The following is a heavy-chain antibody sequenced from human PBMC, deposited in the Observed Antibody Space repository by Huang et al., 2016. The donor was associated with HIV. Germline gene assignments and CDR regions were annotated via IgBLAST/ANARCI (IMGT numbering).Heavy chain of an antibody. V-gene: IGHV5-51*01. CDR3: ARRAAVAGYYFDY. CDR2: NLPGYSAT. J-gene: IGHJ4*02. D-gene: IGHD6-19*01. Sequence: VQLVQSGAEVRKPGESLKISCKGSGYSFANYWIGWVRQTAGKGLEWMGFNLPGYSATSYSPSVQGQGTISADKSIPTAYLQWSSLKVSDTAMYYCARRAAVAGYYFDYWGQGTLITVSS. CDR1: GYSFANYW.